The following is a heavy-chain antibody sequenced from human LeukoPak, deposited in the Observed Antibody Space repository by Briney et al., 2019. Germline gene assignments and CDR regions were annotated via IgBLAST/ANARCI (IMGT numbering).Heavy chain of an antibody. J-gene: IGHJ4*02. Sequence: ASVNVSCKASGYTFTSYGISWVRQAPGQGLEWMGWINTYNGNINYAQKLQGRVTMTTDTSTNTAYMELRSLRSDDTAVYHCAREGYSYSLDYWGQGTLVTVSS. CDR3: AREGYSYSLDY. D-gene: IGHD5-18*01. CDR2: INTYNGNI. V-gene: IGHV1-18*01. CDR1: GYTFTSYG.